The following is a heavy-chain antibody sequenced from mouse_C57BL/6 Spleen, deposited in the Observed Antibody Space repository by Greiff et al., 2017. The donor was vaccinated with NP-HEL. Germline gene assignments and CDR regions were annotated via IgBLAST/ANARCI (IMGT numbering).Heavy chain of an antibody. CDR1: GYTFTSYW. V-gene: IGHV1-52*01. Sequence: QVQLQQPGAELVRPGSSVKLSCKASGYTFTSYWMHWVKQRPIQGLEWIGNIDPSDSETHYNQKFKDKATLTVDKSSSTAYMQLSSLTSEDSAVYYCARDYYGSSDGFAYWGQGTLVTVSA. CDR2: IDPSDSET. J-gene: IGHJ3*01. CDR3: ARDYYGSSDGFAY. D-gene: IGHD1-1*01.